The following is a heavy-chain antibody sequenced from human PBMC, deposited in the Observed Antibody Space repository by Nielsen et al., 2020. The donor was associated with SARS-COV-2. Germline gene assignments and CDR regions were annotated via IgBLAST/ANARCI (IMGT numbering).Heavy chain of an antibody. CDR3: ARGTAAGGSGDAFDI. J-gene: IGHJ3*02. CDR1: GGSISSSSYY. CDR2: IYHSGST. Sequence: SETLSLTCTVSGGSISSSSYYWGWIRQPPGKGLEWIGSIYHSGSTYYNPSLKSRVTISVDRSKNQFSLKLSSVTAADTAVYYCARGTAAGGSGDAFDIWGQGTMVTVSS. D-gene: IGHD6-13*01. V-gene: IGHV4-39*07.